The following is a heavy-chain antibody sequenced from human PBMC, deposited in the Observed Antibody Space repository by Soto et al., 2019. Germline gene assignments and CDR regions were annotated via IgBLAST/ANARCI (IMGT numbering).Heavy chain of an antibody. CDR1: GDSISSGGYY. CDR3: ARVVDYQNYFDY. CDR2: IYHSGTT. J-gene: IGHJ4*02. D-gene: IGHD5-12*01. Sequence: QVQLQESSPGLVKPSQTLSLTCTVSGDSISSGGYYWSWVRQHPGKGLEWIGYIYHSGTTFYSPSLRSRLTISVDTSQNQFSLKLSSVTGADTAVYYCARVVDYQNYFDYWGPGTLVIVSS. V-gene: IGHV4-31*03.